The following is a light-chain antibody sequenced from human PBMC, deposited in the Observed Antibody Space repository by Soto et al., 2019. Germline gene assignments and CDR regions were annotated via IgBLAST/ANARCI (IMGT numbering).Light chain of an antibody. CDR1: QSVSSY. V-gene: IGKV3-11*01. CDR2: GAS. CDR3: QQRSNWPPST. Sequence: EIVLTQSPSTLSLSPRERATLXXRASQSVSSYLAWYQQKPGQAPRLVXYGASSRATGIPDRFSGSGSGTDFTLTISSLEPEDFAVYYCQQRSNWPPSTFGQGTRLEIK. J-gene: IGKJ5*01.